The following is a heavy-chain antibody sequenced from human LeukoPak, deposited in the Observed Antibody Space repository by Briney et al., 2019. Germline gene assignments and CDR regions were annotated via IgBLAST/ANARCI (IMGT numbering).Heavy chain of an antibody. J-gene: IGHJ5*02. CDR3: ARVLMIRGSGFWFDP. Sequence: SGTLSLTCAVSGASISDHNWWTRVRQVPGRGLEWIGEMYHLGNTNYNPSLNSRVTMSIDKSKNQFSLKLTSVTAADTAVYFCARVLMIRGSGFWFDPWGQGTLVIVSS. V-gene: IGHV4-4*02. D-gene: IGHD3-16*01. CDR2: MYHLGNT. CDR1: GASISDHNW.